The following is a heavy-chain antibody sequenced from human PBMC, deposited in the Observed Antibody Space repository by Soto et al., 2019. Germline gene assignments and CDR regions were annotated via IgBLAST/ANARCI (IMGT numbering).Heavy chain of an antibody. J-gene: IGHJ6*02. CDR1: GYSFTSYW. CDR3: ARSGLGFCISPSCPTYYFYYYGMDV. Sequence: GESLKISCKGSGYSFTSYWIGWVRQMPGKGLEWMGIIYPGDSDTRYSPSFQGQVTISADKSISTAYLQWSSLKASDTAMYYCARSGLGFCISPSCPTYYFYYYGMDVWGQGTRVTVSS. V-gene: IGHV5-51*01. D-gene: IGHD2-2*01. CDR2: IYPGDSDT.